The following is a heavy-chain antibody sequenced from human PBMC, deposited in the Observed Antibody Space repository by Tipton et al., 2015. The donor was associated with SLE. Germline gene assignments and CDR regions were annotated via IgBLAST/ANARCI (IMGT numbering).Heavy chain of an antibody. V-gene: IGHV4-4*08. Sequence: TLSLTCTVSGDSISSHYWSWIRQPPGKGLEYIGFIYNTGRANYNPSLRGRVTISVDTSKNQFSLKLSSVTAADTAVYYCARENFGNYYYYGMDVWGQGTTVIVSS. J-gene: IGHJ6*02. D-gene: IGHD1-7*01. CDR2: IYNTGRA. CDR1: GDSISSHY. CDR3: ARENFGNYYYYGMDV.